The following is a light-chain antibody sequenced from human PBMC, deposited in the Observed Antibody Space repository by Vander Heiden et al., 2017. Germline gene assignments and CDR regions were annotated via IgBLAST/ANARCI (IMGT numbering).Light chain of an antibody. Sequence: QSALTQPAPVSGSPGQSITISCTGTSSDVGGYKYVSWYQQHPGKAPKLIIYEVSNRPSGVTNRFSGSKSGNTASLTISGLQAEDEAYYHCTSYAGNKKVFGGGTKVTVL. CDR3: TSYAGNKKV. J-gene: IGLJ2*01. CDR2: EVS. CDR1: SSDVGGYKY. V-gene: IGLV2-14*01.